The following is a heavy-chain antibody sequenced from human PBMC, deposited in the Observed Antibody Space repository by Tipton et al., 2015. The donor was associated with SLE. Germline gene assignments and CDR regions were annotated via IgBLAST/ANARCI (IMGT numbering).Heavy chain of an antibody. J-gene: IGHJ3*02. CDR2: IYYSGST. CDR3: ARDSSADAFDI. CDR1: GGSFSGYY. V-gene: IGHV4-59*08. D-gene: IGHD6-19*01. Sequence: TLSLTCAVYGGSFSGYYWSWIRQPPGKGLEWIGYIYYSGSTYYNPSLKSRVTISVDTSKNQFSLKLSSVTAADTAVYYCARDSSADAFDIWGQGTMVTVSS.